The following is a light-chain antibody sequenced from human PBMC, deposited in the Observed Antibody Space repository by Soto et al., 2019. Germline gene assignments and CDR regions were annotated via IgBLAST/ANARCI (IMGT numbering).Light chain of an antibody. V-gene: IGKV3-15*01. CDR3: QQYNNWPLT. J-gene: IGKJ4*01. CDR1: QSVSSTY. CDR2: GAS. Sequence: EIVLTQSPVTLSWSPAERSTLSCRASQSVSSTYLAWYQQKPGQAPRLLIYGASTRATGIPARFSGSGSGTEFTLTISSLQSEDFAVYYCQQYNNWPLTFGGGTKVDIK.